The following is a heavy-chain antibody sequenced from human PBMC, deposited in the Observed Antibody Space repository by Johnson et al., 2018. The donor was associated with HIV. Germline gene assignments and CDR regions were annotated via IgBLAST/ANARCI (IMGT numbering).Heavy chain of an antibody. CDR1: GFTFSDYS. CDR3: SRLPTGYSRDGFDI. J-gene: IGHJ3*02. CDR2: ISSSGSTI. D-gene: IGHD5-18*01. V-gene: IGHV3-11*04. Sequence: QVQLVESGGGLVQPGGSLRVSCAASGFTFSDYSMSWIHQAPGKGLEWVSFISSSGSTIYYSDSVKGRFTISRDNAKNSLYLQMNSLRAGDTAVYYCSRLPTGYSRDGFDIWGQGTMVTVSS.